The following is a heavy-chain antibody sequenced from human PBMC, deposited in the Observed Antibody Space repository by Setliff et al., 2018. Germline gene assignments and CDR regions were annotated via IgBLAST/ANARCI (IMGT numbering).Heavy chain of an antibody. J-gene: IGHJ4*02. CDR1: GGSISSGDYY. V-gene: IGHV4-30-4*08. D-gene: IGHD3-22*01. CDR2: IYYSGST. CDR3: ARDRTDSSGHVDY. Sequence: PSETLSLTCTVSGGSISSGDYYWSWIRQPPGKGLEWIGYIYYSGSTYYNPSLKSRVTISVDTSKNQSSLKLSSVTAADTAVYYCARDRTDSSGHVDYWGQGTLVTVSS.